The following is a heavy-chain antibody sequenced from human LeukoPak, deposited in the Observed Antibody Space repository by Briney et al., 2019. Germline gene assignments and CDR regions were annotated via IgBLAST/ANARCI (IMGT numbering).Heavy chain of an antibody. D-gene: IGHD4-17*01. V-gene: IGHV4-59*12. CDR1: GGSISSYY. CDR2: IYYSGST. J-gene: IGHJ4*02. Sequence: PSETLSLTCTVSGGSISSYYWSWIRQPPGKGLEWIGYIYYSGSTYYNPSLKSRVTMSVDTSKNQFSLKLSSVTAADTAVYYCARDLYDYGDSNYWGQGTLVTVSS. CDR3: ARDLYDYGDSNY.